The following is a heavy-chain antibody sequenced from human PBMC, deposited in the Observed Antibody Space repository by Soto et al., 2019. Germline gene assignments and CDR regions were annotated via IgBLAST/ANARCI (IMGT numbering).Heavy chain of an antibody. CDR2: VNPSGGSA. V-gene: IGHV1-46*01. Sequence: QVQLVQSGAEVKKPGASVKVSCKTPGYIFTAYSMHWVRQAPGQGLEWMGVVNPSGGSAHYAQSFEGRVTLTRETSTSTFYMELSSLRSEDTAVYYCAREENCRGGTCDSEYFHHWGQGTLVTDSS. CDR1: GYIFTAYS. CDR3: AREENCRGGTCDSEYFHH. D-gene: IGHD2-15*01. J-gene: IGHJ1*01.